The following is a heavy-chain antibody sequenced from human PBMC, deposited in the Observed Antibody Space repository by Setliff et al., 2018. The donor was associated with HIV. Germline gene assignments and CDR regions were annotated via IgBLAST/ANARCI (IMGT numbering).Heavy chain of an antibody. CDR2: IIPIFNTA. V-gene: IGHV1-69*06. D-gene: IGHD5-12*01. CDR1: GGTFSLYA. CDR3: ARDQATGYEKVWFSWIDP. Sequence: SVKVSCKASGGTFSLYAINWVRQAPGQGLEWMGGIIPIFNTANYAQKFQGRVTITADRSTSTAYMELSSLRFEDTATYYCARDQATGYEKVWFSWIDPWGQGTLVTVSS. J-gene: IGHJ5*02.